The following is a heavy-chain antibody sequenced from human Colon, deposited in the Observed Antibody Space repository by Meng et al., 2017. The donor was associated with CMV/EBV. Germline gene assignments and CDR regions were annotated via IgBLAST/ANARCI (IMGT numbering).Heavy chain of an antibody. CDR2: ISSSGSYK. CDR3: ARAGRRTSIAARPFGMDV. J-gene: IGHJ6*02. Sequence: GGSLRLSCAASGFSFNRYSMNWVRQVPGKGLEWVSSISSSGSYKDYADSVKGRFTISRDNARDSQYLQMNSLRAEDTAVYYCARAGRRTSIAARPFGMDVWGQGTTVTVSS. CDR1: GFSFNRYS. V-gene: IGHV3-21*04. D-gene: IGHD6-6*01.